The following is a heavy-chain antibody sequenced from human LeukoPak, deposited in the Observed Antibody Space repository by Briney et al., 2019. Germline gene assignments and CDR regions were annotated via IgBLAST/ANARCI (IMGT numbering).Heavy chain of an antibody. V-gene: IGHV3-30*02. CDR3: TTDATYSSGWYYFDY. Sequence: GGSLRLSCAASGFTFSSYGMHWVRQAPGKGLEWVAFIRYDGSNKYYADSVKGRFTISRDNSKNTLYLQMNSLKTEDTAVYYCTTDATYSSGWYYFDYWGQGTLVTVSS. CDR1: GFTFSSYG. D-gene: IGHD6-19*01. CDR2: IRYDGSNK. J-gene: IGHJ4*02.